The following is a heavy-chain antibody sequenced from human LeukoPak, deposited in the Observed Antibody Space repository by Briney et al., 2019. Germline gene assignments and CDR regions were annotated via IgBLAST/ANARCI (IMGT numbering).Heavy chain of an antibody. J-gene: IGHJ5*02. CDR3: ARHGTGHSASPGPNWLDP. D-gene: IGHD6-13*01. Sequence: SETLSLTCIVSGDSISSTSYYWGWVRQSPGTGLEWIGSLYSSGSTYYKPSLKSRVTISVDMSKNQFSLKLNSVTAADTAVYYCARHGTGHSASPGPNWLDPWGQGILVTVSS. V-gene: IGHV4-39*01. CDR2: LYSSGST. CDR1: GDSISSTSYY.